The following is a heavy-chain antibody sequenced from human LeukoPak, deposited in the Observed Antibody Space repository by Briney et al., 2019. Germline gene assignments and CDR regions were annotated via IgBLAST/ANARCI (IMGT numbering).Heavy chain of an antibody. V-gene: IGHV3-66*02. J-gene: IGHJ3*02. CDR1: GFTVSRNF. CDR2: IYTGGNT. Sequence: PGGSLRLSCAASGFTVSRNFMNWVRQAPGKGLEWVSVIYTGGNTYYADSVKGRFTIYRDSSKNTLYLQMNSLRVEDTAVYYCARQDTFDIWGQGTMVTVSS. CDR3: ARQDTFDI.